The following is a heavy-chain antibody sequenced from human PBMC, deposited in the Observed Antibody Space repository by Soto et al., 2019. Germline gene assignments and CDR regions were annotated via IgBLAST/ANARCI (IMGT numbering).Heavy chain of an antibody. V-gene: IGHV1-2*02. CDR1: GYIFSDKY. Sequence: ASVKVSCKASGYIFSDKYIHWVRQAPGQGLEWMGWVNPYSGDTNYAQQLLRRVTMSADTSASTASVDLARLQSDDTALYYCVRAHAVGFSNGFDPWGRGTLVTVSS. CDR2: VNPYSGDT. J-gene: IGHJ5*02. D-gene: IGHD3-10*01. CDR3: VRAHAVGFSNGFDP.